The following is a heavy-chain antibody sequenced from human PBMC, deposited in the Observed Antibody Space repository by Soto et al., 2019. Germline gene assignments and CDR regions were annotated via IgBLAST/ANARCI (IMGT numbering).Heavy chain of an antibody. J-gene: IGHJ6*02. CDR3: ARVQPLSGSYYAGDHRMDP. V-gene: IGHV4-59*01. Sequence: SETLSLTCTVSGGSISSYYWSWIRQPPGKGLEWIGYIYYSGSTNYIPSLKSRVTISVDTYKNPFSLKLRSVTVASTAVYYCARVQPLSGSYYAGDHRMDPWGQATTVTVYS. D-gene: IGHD3-10*01. CDR2: IYYSGST. CDR1: GGSISSYY.